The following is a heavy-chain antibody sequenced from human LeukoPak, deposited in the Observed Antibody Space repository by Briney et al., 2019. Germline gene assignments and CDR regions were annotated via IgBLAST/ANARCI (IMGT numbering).Heavy chain of an antibody. V-gene: IGHV4-30-4*01. J-gene: IGHJ4*02. Sequence: PSETLSLTCTVSGGSISSGDYYWSWIRQPPGKGLEWIGYIYYSGSTYYNPSLKSRVTISVDTSKNQFSLKLSSVTAADTAVYYCARRLSTYSSSPYFDYWGQGTLVTVSS. CDR1: GGSISSGDYY. CDR3: ARRLSTYSSSPYFDY. CDR2: IYYSGST. D-gene: IGHD6-6*01.